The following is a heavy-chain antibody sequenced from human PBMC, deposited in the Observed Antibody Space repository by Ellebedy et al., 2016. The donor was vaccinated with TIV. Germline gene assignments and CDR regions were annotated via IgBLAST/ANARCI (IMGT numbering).Heavy chain of an antibody. V-gene: IGHV3-30*03. J-gene: IGHJ4*02. Sequence: GGSLRLSCAASGFTFSTYGMNWVRQAPGKGLEWVAVISYDGSTKYYADSVKGRFTISRDDSKNTVYLQMNSLRAEDTAVYYCAREIDSPDAYCSGESCYPDYWGQGTLVTVSS. D-gene: IGHD2-15*01. CDR3: AREIDSPDAYCSGESCYPDY. CDR2: ISYDGSTK. CDR1: GFTFSTYG.